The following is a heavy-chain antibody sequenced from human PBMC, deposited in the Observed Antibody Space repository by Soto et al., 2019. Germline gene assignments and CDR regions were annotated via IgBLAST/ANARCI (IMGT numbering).Heavy chain of an antibody. V-gene: IGHV3-15*01. CDR1: GFTFSNAW. Sequence: GGSLRLSCAASGFTFSNAWMSWVRQAPGKGLEWVGRIKSKTDGGTTDYAAPVKGRFTISRDDSKNTLYLQMNSLKTEDTAVYYCTTDPAEDCGGDCNSLHEDAFDIWGQGTMVTVSS. CDR3: TTDPAEDCGGDCNSLHEDAFDI. CDR2: IKSKTDGGTT. D-gene: IGHD2-21*01. J-gene: IGHJ3*02.